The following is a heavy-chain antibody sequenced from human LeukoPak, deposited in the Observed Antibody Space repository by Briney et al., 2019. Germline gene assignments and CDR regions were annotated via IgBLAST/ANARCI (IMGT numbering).Heavy chain of an antibody. D-gene: IGHD3/OR15-3a*01. V-gene: IGHV3-66*03. CDR2: IRDSGEA. Sequence: GGSLRLSCAASGFTFSSYWMSWVRQAPGKGLEWVGLIRDSGEAFYADFARGRFAISRDESENTLYLQMNSLRVEDTAVYFCARDRAANQDWVEFDPWGQGTPVIVSS. CDR1: GFTFSSYW. J-gene: IGHJ5*02. CDR3: ARDRAANQDWVEFDP.